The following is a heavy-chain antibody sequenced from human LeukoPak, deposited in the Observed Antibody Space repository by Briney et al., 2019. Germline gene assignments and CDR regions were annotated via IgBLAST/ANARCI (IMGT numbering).Heavy chain of an antibody. D-gene: IGHD3-10*01. CDR3: AKDPTYYGSGSYLD. V-gene: IGHV3-30*18. CDR1: GFTFSSYG. CDR2: ISYDGSNK. Sequence: PGGSLRLSCAASGFTFSSYGMHWVRQAPGKGLEWVAVISYDGSNKYYADSVKGRFTISRDNSKNTLYLQMNSLRAEDTAVYYCAKDPTYYGSGSYLDWGQGTLVTVSS. J-gene: IGHJ4*02.